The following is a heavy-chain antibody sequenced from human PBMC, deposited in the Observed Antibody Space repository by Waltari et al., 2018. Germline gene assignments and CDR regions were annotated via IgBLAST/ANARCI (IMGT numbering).Heavy chain of an antibody. CDR3: VRDRGYGGKSGLFDS. CDR2: IYHSGST. D-gene: IGHD2-15*01. CDR1: GGSINSAASY. J-gene: IGHJ4*02. V-gene: IGHV4-31*03. Sequence: QVQLQESGPGLVKPSQPLSLTCTVSGGSINSAASYWSWIRHHPGKGLEYIGYIYHSGSTYYKSSLRSRLSMSIDTSQNQFSLRLTSMTPADTAVYYCVRDRGYGGKSGLFDSWGQGIQVTVSP.